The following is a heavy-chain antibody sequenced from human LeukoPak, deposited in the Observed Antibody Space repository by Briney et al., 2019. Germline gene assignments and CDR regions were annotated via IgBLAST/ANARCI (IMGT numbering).Heavy chain of an antibody. CDR1: GGSISSSSYY. Sequence: PSETLSLTCTVSGGSISSSSYYWGWIRQPPGKGLEWIGSIYYSGSTYYDPSLKSRVTMSVDTSKNQFSLKLSSVTAADTAVYYCASSIAARPVYYYYYYMDVWGKGTTVTVSS. J-gene: IGHJ6*03. V-gene: IGHV4-39*07. CDR3: ASSIAARPVYYYYYYMDV. CDR2: IYYSGST. D-gene: IGHD6-6*01.